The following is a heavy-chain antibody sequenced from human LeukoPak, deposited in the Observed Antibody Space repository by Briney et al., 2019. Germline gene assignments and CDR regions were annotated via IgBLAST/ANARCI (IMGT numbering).Heavy chain of an antibody. Sequence: PSETLSLTCAVYGGSFSGYYWSWTRQPPGKGLEWIGEINHSGSTNYNPSLKSRVTISVDTSKNQFSLKLSSVTAADTAVYYCARRGSGSFTNWGQGTLVTVSS. CDR2: INHSGST. CDR3: ARRGSGSFTN. CDR1: GGSFSGYY. V-gene: IGHV4-34*01. J-gene: IGHJ4*02. D-gene: IGHD1-26*01.